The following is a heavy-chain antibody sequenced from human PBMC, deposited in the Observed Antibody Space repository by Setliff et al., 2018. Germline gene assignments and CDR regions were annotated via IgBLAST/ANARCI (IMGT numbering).Heavy chain of an antibody. Sequence: SETLSLTCTVSGDSMSSAKYYWSWIRQSAGKGLECIGRIYTDGSTKYNPSLNSRVTLSIDTSKNQFYLTLSTVTAADAAVYCCARVTGSLYMDFWGKGTTVTVSS. CDR3: ARVTGSLYMDF. V-gene: IGHV4-61*02. D-gene: IGHD6-25*01. CDR2: IYTDGST. CDR1: GDSMSSAKYY. J-gene: IGHJ6*03.